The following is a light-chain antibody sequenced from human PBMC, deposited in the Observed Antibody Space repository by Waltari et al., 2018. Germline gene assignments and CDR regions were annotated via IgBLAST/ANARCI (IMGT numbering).Light chain of an antibody. V-gene: IGLV5-45*03. J-gene: IGLJ3*02. CDR1: SGINVGTYR. CDR2: YKSDSDK. CDR3: MIWHSSAWV. Sequence: QAVLTQPSSLSASPGASASLTCTLRSGINVGTYRIDWYQQNPGSPPQYLLRYKSDSDKQQGSGVPSRFSGSKDASANAGILLISGLQSEDEADYYCMIWHSSAWVFGGGTKLTVL.